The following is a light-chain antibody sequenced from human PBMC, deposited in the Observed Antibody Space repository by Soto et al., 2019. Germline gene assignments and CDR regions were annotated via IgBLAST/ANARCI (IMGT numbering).Light chain of an antibody. CDR2: EVS. V-gene: IGKV2D-29*02. CDR3: MQNFYLYT. CDR1: QSLLHSDGKTY. Sequence: IVMTQTPLSLSVTPGQSASISCKSSQSLLHSDGKTYLYWYLQKPGQSPRLLLYEVSNRFSGVPDRFSGSRSGTEFALKISRVEAEDVGVYFCMQNFYLYTFGQGTKLEI. J-gene: IGKJ2*01.